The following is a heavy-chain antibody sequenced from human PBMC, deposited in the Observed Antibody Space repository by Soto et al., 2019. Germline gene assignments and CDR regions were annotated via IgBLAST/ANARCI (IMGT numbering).Heavy chain of an antibody. Sequence: GASVNVPCKASGYTFTSYGISWVRQAPGQGLEWMGWISAYNGNTNYAQKLQGRVTMTTDTSTSTAYMELRSLRSDDTALYFCARDTSNYFDFWGQGTPVTVSS. J-gene: IGHJ4*02. CDR2: ISAYNGNT. CDR3: ARDTSNYFDF. V-gene: IGHV1-18*04. D-gene: IGHD2-2*01. CDR1: GYTFTSYG.